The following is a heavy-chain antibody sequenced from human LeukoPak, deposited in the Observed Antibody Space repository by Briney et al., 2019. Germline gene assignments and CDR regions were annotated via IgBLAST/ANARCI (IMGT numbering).Heavy chain of an antibody. CDR2: ISSSSSYI. J-gene: IGHJ6*02. CDR3: ASLVVPAAIPVYGMDV. CDR1: GFTFSSYS. Sequence: PGGSLRLSCAASGFTFSSYSMSWVRQAPGKGLEWVSSISSSSSYIYYADSVKGRFTISRDNAKNSLYLQMNSLRAEDTAVYYCASLVVPAAIPVYGMDVWGQGNTVTVSS. V-gene: IGHV3-21*01. D-gene: IGHD2-2*02.